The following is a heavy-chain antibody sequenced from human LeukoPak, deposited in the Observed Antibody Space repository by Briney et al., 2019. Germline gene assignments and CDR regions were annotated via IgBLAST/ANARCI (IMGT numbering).Heavy chain of an antibody. V-gene: IGHV3-30*18. CDR2: ISYDGSNK. D-gene: IGHD3-22*01. CDR1: GFTFSRYG. Sequence: GGSLRLSCAASGFTFSRYGMHWVRQAPGKXLEWVAVISYDGSNKYYADSVKGRFTISRDNSKNTLYLQMNSLRAEDTAVYYCAKGFFYYDSSGYLRGPFDYWGQGTLVTVSS. CDR3: AKGFFYYDSSGYLRGPFDY. J-gene: IGHJ4*02.